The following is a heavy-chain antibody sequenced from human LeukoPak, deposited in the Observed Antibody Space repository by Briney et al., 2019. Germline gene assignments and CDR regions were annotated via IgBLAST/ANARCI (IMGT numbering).Heavy chain of an antibody. CDR3: ARVLESGSYDRNGAFDI. D-gene: IGHD1-26*01. J-gene: IGHJ3*02. CDR2: TYYRSKWYN. V-gene: IGHV6-1*01. CDR1: GDSASSNSAA. Sequence: SQTLSLTCAISGDSASSNSAAWNWIRQSPSRGLEWLGRTYYRSKWYNDYAVSVKSRITINPDTSKNQFSLQLNSVTPEDTAVYYCARVLESGSYDRNGAFDIWGQGTMVTVSS.